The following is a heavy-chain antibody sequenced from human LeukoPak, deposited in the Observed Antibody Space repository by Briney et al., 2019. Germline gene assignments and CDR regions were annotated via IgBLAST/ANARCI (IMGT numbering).Heavy chain of an antibody. CDR1: GFTVRSSY. Sequence: GGSLRLSCAASGFTVRSSYMSWVRQAPGKGLEWVSVIYSGGSTYYADSVKGRFTISRDNSKNTLYLQMNSLRAEDTAVYYCARGLDCSGGSCYSYWGQGTLVTVSS. V-gene: IGHV3-53*01. J-gene: IGHJ4*02. CDR2: IYSGGST. D-gene: IGHD2-15*01. CDR3: ARGLDCSGGSCYSY.